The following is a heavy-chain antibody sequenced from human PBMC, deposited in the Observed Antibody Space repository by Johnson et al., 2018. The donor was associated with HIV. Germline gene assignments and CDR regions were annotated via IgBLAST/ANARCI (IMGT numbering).Heavy chain of an antibody. CDR2: IRSKGNTYAT. Sequence: VQLVESGGGLVLSGGSLKLACAASGFTFSGSAMHWVRQASGRGLEWVGLIRSKGNTYATVYAASVKGRFTISRDDSQNTAYLQMNSLKTEDTAVYYCTKFVGYCSGGGCYTPGDIWGQGTMVTVSS. J-gene: IGHJ3*02. CDR3: TKFVGYCSGGGCYTPGDI. CDR1: GFTFSGSA. D-gene: IGHD2-15*01. V-gene: IGHV3-73*02.